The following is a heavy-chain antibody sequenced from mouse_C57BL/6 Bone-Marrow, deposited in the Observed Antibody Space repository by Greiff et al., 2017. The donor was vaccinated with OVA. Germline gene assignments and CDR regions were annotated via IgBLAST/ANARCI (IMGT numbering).Heavy chain of an antibody. CDR1: GYTFTSYW. CDR2: IHPNSGST. CDR3: ARGGYYYGSSYGWYFDV. V-gene: IGHV1-64*01. J-gene: IGHJ1*03. D-gene: IGHD1-1*01. Sequence: VQLQQSGAELVKPGASVKLSCKASGYTFTSYWMHWVKQRPGQGLEWIGMIHPNSGSTNYNEKFKSKATLTVDKSSSTAYMQLSSLTSEDSAVYYCARGGYYYGSSYGWYFDVWGTGTTVTVSS.